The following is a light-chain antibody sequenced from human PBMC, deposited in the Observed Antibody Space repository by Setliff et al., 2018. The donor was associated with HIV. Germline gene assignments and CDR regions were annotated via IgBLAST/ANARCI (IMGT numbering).Light chain of an antibody. CDR1: SSDVVDFNF. J-gene: IGLJ1*01. CDR2: EVY. V-gene: IGLV2-14*01. Sequence: QSALTQPASVSGSPGQSITISCTGISSDVVDFNFVSWYQQLPGKVPKLIIYEVYDRPSGVSDRFSGSRSGNTASLTISGLQAEDEADYYCAAWDDSLNGYVFGTGTKVTVL. CDR3: AAWDDSLNGYV.